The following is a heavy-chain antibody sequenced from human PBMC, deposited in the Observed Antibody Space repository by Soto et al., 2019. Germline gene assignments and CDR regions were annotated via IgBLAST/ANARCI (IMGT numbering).Heavy chain of an antibody. CDR2: IKSKTNGGTT. Sequence: EVQLVESGGGLVKPGGSLRLSCAASGLTFSYAWMTWVRQAPGKGLEWVGRIKSKTNGGTTDYAAPVKGRFTISRDDSTNTLYLELNSLKTEDTAMYYCTTDYDILTIRWNAFEIWGQGTMVTVSS. J-gene: IGHJ3*02. CDR1: GLTFSYAW. D-gene: IGHD3-9*01. CDR3: TTDYDILTIRWNAFEI. V-gene: IGHV3-15*07.